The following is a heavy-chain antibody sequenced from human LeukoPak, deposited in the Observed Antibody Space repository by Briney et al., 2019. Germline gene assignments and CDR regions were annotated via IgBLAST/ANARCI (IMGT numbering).Heavy chain of an antibody. J-gene: IGHJ4*02. V-gene: IGHV3-30-3*01. CDR3: LRHHDL. D-gene: IGHD3-3*01. CDR1: GFTFSSYA. CDR2: ISYDGSNK. Sequence: GGSLRLSCAASGFTFSSYAMHWVRQTPGKGLEWVAVISYDGSNKYYADSVKGRFTISRDNSKNTLYLQMNSLRAEDTAVYYCLRHHDLWGQGTLVTVSS.